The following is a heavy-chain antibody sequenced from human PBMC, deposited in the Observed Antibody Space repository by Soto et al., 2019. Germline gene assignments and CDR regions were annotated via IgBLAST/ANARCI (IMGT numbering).Heavy chain of an antibody. J-gene: IGHJ4*02. D-gene: IGHD2-2*02. CDR1: GGSISSGGYY. Sequence: QVQLQESGPGLVKPSQTLSLTCTVSGGSISSGGYYWSWIRQHPGKGLEWIGYIYYSGSTYYNPSLKSRVTISVDTSKNQFSLKLSSVTAADTAVYYCARSLRDVVVPAAIRGFDYWGQGTLVTVSS. CDR2: IYYSGST. CDR3: ARSLRDVVVPAAIRGFDY. V-gene: IGHV4-31*03.